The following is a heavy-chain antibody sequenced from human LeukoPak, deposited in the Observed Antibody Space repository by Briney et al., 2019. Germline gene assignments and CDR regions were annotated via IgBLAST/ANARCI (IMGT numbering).Heavy chain of an antibody. J-gene: IGHJ3*02. CDR2: ISSNNRYI. CDR1: GFTFSTYS. V-gene: IGHV3-21*04. D-gene: IGHD3-22*01. CDR3: AKERGHSSGYYFDI. Sequence: GGSLRLSCAASGFTFSTYSMNWVRQAPGKGLEWVSSISSNNRYIYYADSVKGRFTISRDNAKNSLYLQMNSLRAEDTAVYYCAKERGHSSGYYFDIWGQGTMVTVSS.